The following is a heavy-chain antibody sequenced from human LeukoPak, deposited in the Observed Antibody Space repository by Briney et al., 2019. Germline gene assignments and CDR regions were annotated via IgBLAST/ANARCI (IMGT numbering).Heavy chain of an antibody. CDR2: IYHSGST. D-gene: IGHD1-7*01. CDR1: GGSISSSNW. Sequence: PSGTLSLTCAVSGGSISSSNWWNWVRQPPGKGLEWIGQIYHSGSTNYNPSLKTRVTISVDKSKNQFSLKLSSVTAADTAVYYCARSVRYNWNYGELDYWGQGTLVTVSS. V-gene: IGHV4-4*02. CDR3: ARSVRYNWNYGELDY. J-gene: IGHJ4*02.